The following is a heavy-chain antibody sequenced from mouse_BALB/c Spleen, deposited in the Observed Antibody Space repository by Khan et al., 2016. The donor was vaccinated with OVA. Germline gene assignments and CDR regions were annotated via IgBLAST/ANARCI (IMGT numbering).Heavy chain of an antibody. D-gene: IGHD1-3*01. CDR2: ISSGGDYT. CDR1: GFTFSSYS. V-gene: IGHV5-6*01. Sequence: EVQLQESGGDLVKPGGSLKLSCAASGFTFSSYSMSWVRQTPDKRLEWVASISSGGDYTYYPDSVKGRFTISRDNAKNTLYLQMSDLKSEDTAMYYCADNLTCSFAYWGQGTLVTVSA. CDR3: ADNLTCSFAY. J-gene: IGHJ3*01.